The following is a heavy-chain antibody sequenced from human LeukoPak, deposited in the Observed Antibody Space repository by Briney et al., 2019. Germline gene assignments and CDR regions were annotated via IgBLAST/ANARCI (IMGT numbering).Heavy chain of an antibody. J-gene: IGHJ4*02. Sequence: GGSLRPSCVASGFTFSSYAMTWVRQAPGKGLGWVSGISGSGDRTYYADSVKGRFTISRDNSKNTLYLEMNGLTAEDSAVYYCAKDRMAAAGRQDIWNYWGQGTLVTVSS. CDR1: GFTFSSYA. D-gene: IGHD6-25*01. CDR3: AKDRMAAAGRQDIWNY. V-gene: IGHV3-23*01. CDR2: ISGSGDRT.